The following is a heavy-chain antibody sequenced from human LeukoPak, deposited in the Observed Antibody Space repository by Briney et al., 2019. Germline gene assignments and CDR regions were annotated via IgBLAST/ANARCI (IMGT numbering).Heavy chain of an antibody. D-gene: IGHD2/OR15-2a*01. CDR1: RFTFSTYW. CDR3: VGSKAPFFYFDY. V-gene: IGHV3-7*01. Sequence: PGGSLRLSCAASRFTFSTYWMSWVRQAPGKGLEWVASINEDGSEKYYVGSVKGRFTISRDNAKNSLYLQMNSLRAEDTAVYYCVGSKAPFFYFDYWGQGILVTVSS. CDR2: INEDGSEK. J-gene: IGHJ4*02.